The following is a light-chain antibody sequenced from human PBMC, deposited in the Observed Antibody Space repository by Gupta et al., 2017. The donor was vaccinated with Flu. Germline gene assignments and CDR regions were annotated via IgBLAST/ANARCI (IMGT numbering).Light chain of an antibody. J-gene: IGLJ3*02. CDR3: QTWGTGYWV. V-gene: IGLV4-69*01. CDR2: LNSDGRH. CDR1: SGHSSYA. Sequence: VKLTCTLSSGHSSYAIAWHQQQPEKGPRYLMKLNSDGRHSKGDGIPDRFSGSSSGAERYLTISSLQSEDEADYYCQTWGTGYWVFGGGTKLTVL.